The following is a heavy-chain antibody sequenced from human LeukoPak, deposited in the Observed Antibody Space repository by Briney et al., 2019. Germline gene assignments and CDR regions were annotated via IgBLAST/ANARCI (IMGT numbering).Heavy chain of an antibody. D-gene: IGHD2-8*01. J-gene: IGHJ4*02. CDR1: GFTFSSYE. V-gene: IGHV3-48*03. Sequence: GGSLRLSCAASGFTFSSYEMNWVRQAPGKGLEWVSYISSSGSTTYYADSVKGRFTISRDNAKNSLYLQMNSLRAEDTAVYYCARDRYCTNGVCPIVWGQGTLVTVSS. CDR2: ISSSGSTT. CDR3: ARDRYCTNGVCPIV.